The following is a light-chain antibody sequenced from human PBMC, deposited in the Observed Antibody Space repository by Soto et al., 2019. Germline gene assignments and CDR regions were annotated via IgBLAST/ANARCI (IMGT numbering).Light chain of an antibody. CDR2: AAS. V-gene: IGKV3-20*01. CDR1: QSVSSSY. Sequence: EIVLTQSPGTLSLSPGERATLSCRASQSVSSSYLAWYQQKPGQAPRLLIYAASSRATAIPDRFSGSGSGTDFALTISRLEPEDFAVYYCQQYGSSPITFGQGTRLEIK. J-gene: IGKJ5*01. CDR3: QQYGSSPIT.